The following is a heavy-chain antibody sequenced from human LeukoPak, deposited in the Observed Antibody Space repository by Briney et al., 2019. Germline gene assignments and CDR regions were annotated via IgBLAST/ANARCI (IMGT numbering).Heavy chain of an antibody. CDR1: GGSFSGYY. J-gene: IGHJ4*02. Sequence: SETLSLTCAVYGGSFSGYYWSWIRQPPGKGLEWIGEINHSGSTNYNPSLKSRVTISVDTSKNQFSLKLSSVTAADTAVYYCARAKDYDILTGQFDYWGQGTLVTVSS. V-gene: IGHV4-34*01. CDR3: ARAKDYDILTGQFDY. D-gene: IGHD3-9*01. CDR2: INHSGST.